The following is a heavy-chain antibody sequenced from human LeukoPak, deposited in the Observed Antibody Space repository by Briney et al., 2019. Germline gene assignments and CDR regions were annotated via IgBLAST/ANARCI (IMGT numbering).Heavy chain of an antibody. V-gene: IGHV3-7*01. CDR2: IKQDGSEK. Sequence: GGSLRLSCAASGFTFSTDAMFWVRQTPGKGLEWVANIKQDGSEKYYVDSVKGRLTISRDNAKNSLYLQMNSLRVEDTAVYYCARNAFDIWGQGTMVTVTS. CDR1: GFTFSTDA. CDR3: ARNAFDI. J-gene: IGHJ3*02.